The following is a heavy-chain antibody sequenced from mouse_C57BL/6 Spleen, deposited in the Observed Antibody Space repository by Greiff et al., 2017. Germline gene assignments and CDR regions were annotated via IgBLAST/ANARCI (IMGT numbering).Heavy chain of an antibody. CDR1: GFTFSSYA. D-gene: IGHD2-4*01. CDR3: TRDEGDDYDEGWYFDV. CDR2: ISSGGDYI. J-gene: IGHJ1*03. Sequence: EVKLVESGEGLVKPGGSLKLSCAASGFTFSSYAMSWVRQTPEQRLEWVAYISSGGDYIYYADTVKGRFTISRDNARNTLYLQMSSLKSEDTAMYYCTRDEGDDYDEGWYFDVWGTGTTVTVSS. V-gene: IGHV5-9-1*02.